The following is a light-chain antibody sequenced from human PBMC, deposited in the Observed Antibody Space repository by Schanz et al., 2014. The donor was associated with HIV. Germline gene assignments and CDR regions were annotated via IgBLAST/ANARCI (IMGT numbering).Light chain of an antibody. J-gene: IGLJ1*01. CDR2: DVT. V-gene: IGLV2-14*03. CDR1: SSDVASYNY. Sequence: QSVLTQPASVSGSPGQSIIFSCTGTSSDVASYNYISWYQQHPGKAPKLLIYDVTNRPSGVSNRFSGSKSGNTASLTISGHQAEDEADYYCCSYTTTSTYVFGGGTKVTVL. CDR3: CSYTTTSTYV.